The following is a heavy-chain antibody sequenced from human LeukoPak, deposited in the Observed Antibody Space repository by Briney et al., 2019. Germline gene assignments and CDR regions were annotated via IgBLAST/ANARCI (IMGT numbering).Heavy chain of an antibody. CDR2: ISAYSGNT. CDR3: ARVKEDYGGNTEMYYFDY. V-gene: IGHV1-18*01. Sequence: ASVKVSCKASGYTFTSYGISWVRQAPGQGLEWMGWISAYSGNTNYAQKLQGRVTMTTDTSTSTAYMELRSLRSDDTAVYYCARVKEDYGGNTEMYYFDYWGQGTLVTVSS. CDR1: GYTFTSYG. J-gene: IGHJ4*02. D-gene: IGHD4-23*01.